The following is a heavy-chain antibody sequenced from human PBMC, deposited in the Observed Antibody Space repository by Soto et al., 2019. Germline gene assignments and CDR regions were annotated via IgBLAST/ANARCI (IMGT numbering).Heavy chain of an antibody. CDR2: ISAAGDP. J-gene: IGHJ6*02. Sequence: EVQLVESGGGLVQPGGSLRLSCEASGFTFRNYDMHWVRQGTGKGLEWVSGISAAGDPDYADSVEGRFTISRENAQNSFYLQMNSLRLCDTAVYYCARTDRDFYGLDVWGQGTTVIVSS. CDR1: GFTFRNYD. V-gene: IGHV3-13*05. CDR3: ARTDRDFYGLDV.